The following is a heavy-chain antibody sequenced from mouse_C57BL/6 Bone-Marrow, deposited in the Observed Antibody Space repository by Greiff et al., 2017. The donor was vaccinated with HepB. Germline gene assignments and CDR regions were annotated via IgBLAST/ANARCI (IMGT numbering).Heavy chain of an antibody. Sequence: EVMLVESGEGLVKPGGSLKLSCAASGFTFSSYAMSWVRQTPVKRLEWVAYISSGGDYIYYADNVKGRFTISRAKARNTLYLQMSSLKSEDTAMFYCTRVTAYWGQGTLVTVSA. V-gene: IGHV5-9-1*02. CDR3: TRVTAY. CDR1: GFTFSSYA. CDR2: ISSGGDYI. J-gene: IGHJ3*01. D-gene: IGHD2-13*01.